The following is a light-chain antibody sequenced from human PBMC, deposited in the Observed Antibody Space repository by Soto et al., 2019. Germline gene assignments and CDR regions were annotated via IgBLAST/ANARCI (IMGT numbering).Light chain of an antibody. J-gene: IGKJ3*01. CDR3: QQYDNWPFT. CDR1: QSVSSK. CDR2: GAS. V-gene: IGKV3-15*01. Sequence: EIVMTQSPATLSVSPGEGATLSCRASQSVSSKLAWYQQKPGQAHRLRIYGASTRATGLPARFSGSESGTSFALTVSSLQSEDFAVYYCQQYDNWPFTFGPGTKVDIK.